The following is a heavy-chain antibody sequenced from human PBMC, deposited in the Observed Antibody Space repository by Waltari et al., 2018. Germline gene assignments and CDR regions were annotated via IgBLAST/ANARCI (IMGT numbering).Heavy chain of an antibody. CDR1: GYTFTGYY. CDR2: INPNSGGT. CDR3: ARTRVGAILDAFDI. V-gene: IGHV1-2*02. J-gene: IGHJ3*02. D-gene: IGHD1-26*01. Sequence: QVQLVQSGAEVKKPGASVKVSCKASGYTFTGYYMHWVRQAPGQGLEWMGWINPNSGGTNDAQKFQGRVTMTRDTSISTAYMELSRLRSDDTAVYYCARTRVGAILDAFDIWGQGTMVTVSS.